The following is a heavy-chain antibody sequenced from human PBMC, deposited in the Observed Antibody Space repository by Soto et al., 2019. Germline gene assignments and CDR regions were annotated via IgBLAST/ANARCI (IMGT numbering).Heavy chain of an antibody. J-gene: IGHJ4*02. CDR2: ISYDGSNK. D-gene: IGHD3-10*01. V-gene: IGHV3-30-3*01. CDR3: AREGLWFAELLRDFDY. CDR1: GFTFSSYA. Sequence: VQLVESGGGVVQPGRSLRLSCAASGFTFSSYAMHWVRQAPGKGLEWVAVISYDGSNKYYADSVKGRFTISRDNSKNTLYLQMNSLRAEDTAVYYCAREGLWFAELLRDFDYWGQGTLVTVSS.